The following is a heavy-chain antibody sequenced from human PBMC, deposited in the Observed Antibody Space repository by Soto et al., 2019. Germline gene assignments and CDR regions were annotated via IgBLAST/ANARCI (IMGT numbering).Heavy chain of an antibody. CDR3: AHGDTLINHGYDF. D-gene: IGHD3-9*01. CDR2: IYWDDDK. CDR1: GFSVRSTGVA. V-gene: IGHV2-5*02. Sequence: SGPTLVNPTQTLTLNCTFSGFSVRSTGVAVGWIRQPPGKALEWLALIYWDDDKRYSPSLKSRLTISRDTSNQVALTMTNMDPVDTATYYCAHGDTLINHGYDFWGQGLLVTVSS. J-gene: IGHJ4*02.